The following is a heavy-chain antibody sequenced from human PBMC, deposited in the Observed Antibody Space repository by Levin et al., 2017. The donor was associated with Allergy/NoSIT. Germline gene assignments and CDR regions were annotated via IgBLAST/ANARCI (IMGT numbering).Heavy chain of an antibody. D-gene: IGHD2-2*01. CDR3: ARGSGTSSWYFDL. V-gene: IGHV3-33*01. J-gene: IGHJ2*01. CDR1: GFTFKNYG. Sequence: HPGGSLRLSCAASGFTFKNYGMHWVRQAPGKGLEWVTIIWYDGSNKYYADSVEGRFTLSRDNSKNTLYLQMNSLRAEDTAVYYCARGSGTSSWYFDLWGRGTLVTVSS. CDR2: IWYDGSNK.